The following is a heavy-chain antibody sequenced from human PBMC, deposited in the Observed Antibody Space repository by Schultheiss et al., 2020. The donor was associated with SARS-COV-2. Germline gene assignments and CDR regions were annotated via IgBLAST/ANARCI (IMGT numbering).Heavy chain of an antibody. J-gene: IGHJ6*02. Sequence: GGSLRLSCAASGFTFSSHGMHWVRQAPGKGLEWVAVISYDGSNKYYADSVKGRFTISRDNSKSTLYLQMNSLRAEDTAVYYCTREKVAVAGRTYYYYGMDVWGQGTTVTVSS. CDR3: TREKVAVAGRTYYYYGMDV. CDR1: GFTFSSHG. CDR2: ISYDGSNK. D-gene: IGHD6-19*01. V-gene: IGHV3-30*03.